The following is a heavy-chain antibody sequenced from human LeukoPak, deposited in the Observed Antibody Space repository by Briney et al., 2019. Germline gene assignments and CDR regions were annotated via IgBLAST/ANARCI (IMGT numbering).Heavy chain of an antibody. V-gene: IGHV4-59*01. CDR1: GGSISSYY. J-gene: IGHJ3*02. CDR2: IYYSGST. D-gene: IGHD6-25*01. Sequence: SETLSLTCTVSGGSISSYYWSWIRQPPGKGLEWIGYIYYSGSTNYNPSLKSRVTISVDTSKNQFSLKLSSVTAADTAVYYCARAAAGAFDIWGQGTMVTVSS. CDR3: ARAAAGAFDI.